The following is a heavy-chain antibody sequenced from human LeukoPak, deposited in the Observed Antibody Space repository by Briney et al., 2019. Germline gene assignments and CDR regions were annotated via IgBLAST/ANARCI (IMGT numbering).Heavy chain of an antibody. D-gene: IGHD3-9*01. CDR1: GFTFSSYA. J-gene: IGHJ6*02. CDR3: ARDKKGGLRYFDWSRNYYYYGMDV. V-gene: IGHV3-30*04. CDR2: ISYDGSNK. Sequence: GGSLRLSCAASGFTFSSYAMSWVRQAPGKGLEWVAVISYDGSNKYYADSVKGRFTISRDNSKNTLYLQMNSLRAEDTAVYYCARDKKGGLRYFDWSRNYYYYGMDVWGQGTTVTVSS.